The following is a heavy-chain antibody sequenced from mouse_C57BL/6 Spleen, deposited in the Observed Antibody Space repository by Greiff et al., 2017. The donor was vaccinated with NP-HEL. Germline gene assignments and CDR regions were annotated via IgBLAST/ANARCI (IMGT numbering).Heavy chain of an antibody. J-gene: IGHJ4*01. Sequence: QVQLQQSGAELVKPGASVKISCKASGYAFSSYWMNWVKQRPGKGLEWIGQIYPGDGDTNYNGKFKGKATLTADKSSSTAYMQLSSLTSEDSAVYFCARREAWDYYAMDYWGQGTSVTVSS. CDR3: ARREAWDYYAMDY. CDR2: IYPGDGDT. CDR1: GYAFSSYW. V-gene: IGHV1-80*01. D-gene: IGHD4-1*01.